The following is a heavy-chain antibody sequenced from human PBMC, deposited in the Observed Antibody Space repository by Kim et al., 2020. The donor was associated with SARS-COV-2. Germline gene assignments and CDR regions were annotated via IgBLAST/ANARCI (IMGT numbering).Heavy chain of an antibody. V-gene: IGHV4-39*01. J-gene: IGHJ4*02. CDR1: GGSISSSSYY. CDR3: ARHYYGSGSYFRPDYFDY. D-gene: IGHD3-10*01. Sequence: SETLSLTCTVSGGSISSSSYYWGWIRQPPGKGLEWIGSIYYSGSTYYNPSLKSRVTISVDTSKNQFSLKLSSVTAADTAVYYCARHYYGSGSYFRPDYFDYWGQGTLVTVSS. CDR2: IYYSGST.